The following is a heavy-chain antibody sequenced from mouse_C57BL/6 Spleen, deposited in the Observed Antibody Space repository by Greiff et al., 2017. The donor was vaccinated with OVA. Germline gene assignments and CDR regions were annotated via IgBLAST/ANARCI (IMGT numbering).Heavy chain of an antibody. CDR2: ISYDGSN. Sequence: EVQLVESGPGLVKPSQSLSLTCSVTGYSITSGYYWNWIRQFPGNKLEWMGYISYDGSNNYNPSLKNRISITRDTSKNQFFLKLNSVTTEDTATYYCARETFITTVVATEYFDVWGTGTTVTVSS. V-gene: IGHV3-6*01. J-gene: IGHJ1*03. D-gene: IGHD1-1*01. CDR3: ARETFITTVVATEYFDV. CDR1: GYSITSGYY.